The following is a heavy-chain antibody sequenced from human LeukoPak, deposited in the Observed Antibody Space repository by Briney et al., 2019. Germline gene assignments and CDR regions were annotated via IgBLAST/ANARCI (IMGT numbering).Heavy chain of an antibody. D-gene: IGHD6-19*01. J-gene: IGHJ4*02. CDR1: GGSISSYY. V-gene: IGHV4-59*01. Sequence: SSETLSLTCTVSGGSISSYYWSWIRQPPGKGLEWIGYIYYSGSTNYNPSLKSRVTISIDTSKKQCSLKLSSVTAADTAVYYCARGSGWFFYWGQGALVSVSS. CDR2: IYYSGST. CDR3: ARGSGWFFY.